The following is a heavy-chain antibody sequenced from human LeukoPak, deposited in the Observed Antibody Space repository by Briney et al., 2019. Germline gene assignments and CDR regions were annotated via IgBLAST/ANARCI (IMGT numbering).Heavy chain of an antibody. CDR2: INHSGST. D-gene: IGHD5-18*01. J-gene: IGHJ5*02. CDR3: AKGAGGFSYYNWFDP. V-gene: IGHV4-4*02. Sequence: SGTLSLTCAVSGGSISSSNWWSWVRQPPGKGLEWIGEINHSGSTNYNPSLKSRVTISVDTSKNQFSLKLSSVTAADTAVYYCAKGAGGFSYYNWFDPWGQGTLVTVSS. CDR1: GGSISSSNW.